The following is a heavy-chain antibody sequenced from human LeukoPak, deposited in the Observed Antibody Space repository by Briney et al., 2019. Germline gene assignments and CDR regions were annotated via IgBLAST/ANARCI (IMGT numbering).Heavy chain of an antibody. CDR2: ISSSSSYI. CDR1: GFTFSSYS. Sequence: GGSLRLSCAASGFTFSSYSMNWVRQAPGKGLEWVSSISSSSSYIYYADSVKGRFTISRDNAKNSLYLQMNSLRAEDTAVYYCARDRRLLTTTVTTGFGYWGQGTLVTVSS. V-gene: IGHV3-21*01. CDR3: ARDRRLLTTTVTTGFGY. D-gene: IGHD4-17*01. J-gene: IGHJ4*02.